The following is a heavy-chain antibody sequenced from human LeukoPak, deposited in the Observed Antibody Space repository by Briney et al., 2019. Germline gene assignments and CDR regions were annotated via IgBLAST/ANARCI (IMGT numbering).Heavy chain of an antibody. D-gene: IGHD3-22*01. J-gene: IGHJ1*01. Sequence: ASVKVSCKASGGTFSSYAISWVRQAPGQGLEWMGRIIPILGIANYAQKFQGRVTITADKSTSTAYMELSSLRAEDTAVYYCARDVGGYYEKYFQHWGQGTLVTVSS. CDR3: ARDVGGYYEKYFQH. CDR1: GGTFSSYA. V-gene: IGHV1-69*04. CDR2: IIPILGIA.